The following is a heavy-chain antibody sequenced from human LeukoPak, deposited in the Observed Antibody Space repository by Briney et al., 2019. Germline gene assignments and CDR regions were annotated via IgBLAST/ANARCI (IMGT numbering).Heavy chain of an antibody. CDR3: ASRATITTDRFWFDP. V-gene: IGHV3-53*01. CDR2: IYSGGTT. CDR1: GFTFSSYA. J-gene: IGHJ5*02. Sequence: GGSLRLSCAASGFTFSSYAMNWVRQAPGKGLEWVSVIYSGGTTYYADSVKGRFTISRDNSKNTLYLQMNSLRAEDTAVYYCASRATITTDRFWFDPWGQGTLVTVSS. D-gene: IGHD4-11*01.